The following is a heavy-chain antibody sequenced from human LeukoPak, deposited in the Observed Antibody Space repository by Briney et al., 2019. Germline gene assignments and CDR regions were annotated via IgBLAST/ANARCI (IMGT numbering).Heavy chain of an antibody. CDR2: MSSSGSMK. CDR1: GFTFSDYY. Sequence: GGSLSLSCAASGFTFSDYYMSWIRQAPGKGLEWISYMSSSGSMKYYADSVKGRFTISRDNAKKSLYLQMNSLRAEDTAVYYCARPSLGTSWYNDFDLWGQGTMVTVSS. V-gene: IGHV3-11*01. J-gene: IGHJ3*01. D-gene: IGHD1-1*01. CDR3: ARPSLGTSWYNDFDL.